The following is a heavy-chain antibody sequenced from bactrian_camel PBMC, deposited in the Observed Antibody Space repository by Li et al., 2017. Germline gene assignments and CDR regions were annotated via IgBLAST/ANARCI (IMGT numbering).Heavy chain of an antibody. D-gene: IGHD1*01. CDR3: AGGQLALGSGSCMRPGYSYDY. Sequence: QVQLVESGGDSVQAGGSLRLSCVFTGPTYGTYCMAWFRQAPGKTREWVAGIDVDGSANCADSVSGRFTISKNNVKKTPYLQMNSLKPEDTAMYYCAGGQLALGSGSCMRPGYSYDYWGQGTQVTVS. CDR2: IDVDGSA. CDR1: GPTYGTYC. J-gene: IGHJ4*01. V-gene: IGHV3S55*01.